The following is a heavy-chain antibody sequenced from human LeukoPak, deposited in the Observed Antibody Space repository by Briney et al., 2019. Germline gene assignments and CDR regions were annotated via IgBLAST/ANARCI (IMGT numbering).Heavy chain of an antibody. V-gene: IGHV4-61*02. Sequence: SETLSLTCTVSGGSISSGSYYWIWIWQPAGKGLEWIGRIYSSGSTNYNPSLKSRVTISVDTSKNQSSLKLSSVTAADTAVYYCARNSGHYYYYYMDVWGKGTTVTISS. CDR3: ARNSGHYYYYYMDV. CDR1: GGSISSGSYY. D-gene: IGHD6-19*01. CDR2: IYSSGST. J-gene: IGHJ6*03.